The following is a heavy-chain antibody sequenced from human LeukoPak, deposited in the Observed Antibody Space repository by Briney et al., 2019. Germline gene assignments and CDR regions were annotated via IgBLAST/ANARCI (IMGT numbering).Heavy chain of an antibody. D-gene: IGHD4-17*01. CDR3: ARSPLTVTTRLHFDY. CDR2: IYSDGSST. Sequence: GGSLGLSCATSGFTFSSNWMHWVRQTPGKGLVWVSRIYSDGSSTSYADSVKGRFTISRDNAKDTLYLRMNSLRAEDTAVYYCARSPLTVTTRLHFDYWGQGTLVTVSS. J-gene: IGHJ4*02. CDR1: GFTFSSNW. V-gene: IGHV3-74*01.